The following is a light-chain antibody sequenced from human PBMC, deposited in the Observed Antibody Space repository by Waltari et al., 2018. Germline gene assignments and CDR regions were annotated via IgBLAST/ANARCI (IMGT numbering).Light chain of an antibody. V-gene: IGLV2-23*02. CDR2: EVN. CDR1: RSHIGSDTS. Sequence: QSSLTQSASVSVSPGQTFTTPYTGHRSHIGSDTSVSWYQHHPGRAPKLMIYEVNKRPSGVSGRFSGSKSGTAASLTISGLQTEDETYYYCCSYAGSNTWVFGGGTKVTVL. J-gene: IGLJ3*02. CDR3: CSYAGSNTWV.